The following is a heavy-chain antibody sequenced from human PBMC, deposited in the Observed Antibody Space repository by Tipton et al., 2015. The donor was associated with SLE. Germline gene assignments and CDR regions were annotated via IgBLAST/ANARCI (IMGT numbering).Heavy chain of an antibody. CDR2: IKSKTDGGTT. D-gene: IGHD1-20*01. Sequence: SLRLSCAAFGFTFSNAWMSWVRQAPGKGLEWVGRIKSKTDGGTTDYAAPVKGRFTISRDDSKTTVYLQMDSLKTEDTAFYYCSAKDNWDDFWGRGTLVTVSS. CDR1: GFTFSNAW. J-gene: IGHJ4*02. V-gene: IGHV3-15*01. CDR3: SAKDNWDDF.